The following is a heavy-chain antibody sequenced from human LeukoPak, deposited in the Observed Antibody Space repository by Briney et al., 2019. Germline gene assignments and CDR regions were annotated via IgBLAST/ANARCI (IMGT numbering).Heavy chain of an antibody. J-gene: IGHJ6*02. D-gene: IGHD3-10*01. Sequence: ASVKVSCKASGYTLTSYDINWVRQATGQGLEWMGWMNPNSGNTGYAQKFQGRVTMTRNTSISTAYMELSSLRSEDTAVYYCYGSGSYTYGMDVWGQGTTVTVSS. CDR1: GYTLTSYD. CDR2: MNPNSGNT. V-gene: IGHV1-8*01. CDR3: YGSGSYTYGMDV.